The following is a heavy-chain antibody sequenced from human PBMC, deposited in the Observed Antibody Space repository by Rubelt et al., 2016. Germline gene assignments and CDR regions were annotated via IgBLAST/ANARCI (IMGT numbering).Heavy chain of an antibody. J-gene: IGHJ4*02. CDR2: IIPISGTA. V-gene: IGHV1-69*01. Sequence: MGGIIPISGTAKYAQKFQGKVTITADESTSTAYMELSSLRSEDTAVYYCARGSMTMVRGANFDYWGQGTLVTVSS. D-gene: IGHD3-10*01. CDR3: ARGSMTMVRGANFDY.